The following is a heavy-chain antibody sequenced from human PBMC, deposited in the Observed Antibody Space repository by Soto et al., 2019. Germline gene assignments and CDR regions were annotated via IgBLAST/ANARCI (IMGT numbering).Heavy chain of an antibody. CDR2: ISSSSSYI. Sequence: GGSLRLSCAASGFTFSSYSMNWVHQAPGKGLEWVSSISSSSSYIYYADSVKGRFTISRDNAKNSLYLQMNSLRAEDTAVYYCARDAPVDNHDAFDIWGQGTMVTVS. D-gene: IGHD1-1*01. J-gene: IGHJ3*02. V-gene: IGHV3-21*01. CDR3: ARDAPVDNHDAFDI. CDR1: GFTFSSYS.